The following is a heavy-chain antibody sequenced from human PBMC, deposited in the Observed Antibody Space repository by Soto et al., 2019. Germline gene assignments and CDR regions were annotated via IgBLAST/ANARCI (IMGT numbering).Heavy chain of an antibody. V-gene: IGHV4-34*01. CDR3: ARANYSFDP. CDR2: INHSGST. CDR1: GGSFSGYY. D-gene: IGHD2-21*01. J-gene: IGHJ5*02. Sequence: PSETLSLTCAVYGGSFSGYYWSWIRQPPGKGLEWIGEINHSGSTNYNPSLKSRVTISVDTSKNQFSLKLSSVTAADTAVYYCARANYSFDPWGQGTLVTVSS.